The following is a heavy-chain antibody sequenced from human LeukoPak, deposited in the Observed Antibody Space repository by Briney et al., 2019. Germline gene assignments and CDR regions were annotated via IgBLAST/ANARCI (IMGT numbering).Heavy chain of an antibody. Sequence: PSETLSLTCTVSGGSISSSSYYWGWIRQPPGKGLEWIGSIYYSGSTYYNPSLKSRVTISVDTSKNQFSLKLSSVTAADTAVYYCASSSGWTYIDYWGQGTLVTVSS. CDR3: ASSSGWTYIDY. CDR1: GGSISSSSYY. J-gene: IGHJ4*02. V-gene: IGHV4-39*01. D-gene: IGHD6-19*01. CDR2: IYYSGST.